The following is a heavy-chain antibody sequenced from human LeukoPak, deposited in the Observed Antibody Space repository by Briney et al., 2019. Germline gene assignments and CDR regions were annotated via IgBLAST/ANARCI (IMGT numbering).Heavy chain of an antibody. V-gene: IGHV4-59*12. D-gene: IGHD3-22*01. J-gene: IGHJ4*02. Sequence: PSETLSLTCTVSGDSISSYYWSWIRQPPGKGLEWIGYIDNSGGTNYNPSLKSRVTISVDTSKNQVSLKLSSVTAADTAVYYCARRTAHSDSSGFYPRLDYWGQGALVTVSS. CDR1: GDSISSYY. CDR2: IDNSGGT. CDR3: ARRTAHSDSSGFYPRLDY.